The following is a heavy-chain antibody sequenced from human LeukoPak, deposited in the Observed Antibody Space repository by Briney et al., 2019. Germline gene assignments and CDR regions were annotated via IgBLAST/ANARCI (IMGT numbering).Heavy chain of an antibody. J-gene: IGHJ4*02. D-gene: IGHD3-22*01. CDR1: GFTFSSYG. CDR3: AKSIVVGTIFDY. CDR2: ISYDGSNK. V-gene: IGHV3-30*18. Sequence: GGSLRLSCAASGFTFSSYGMHWVRQAPGKGLEWVAVISYDGSNKYYADSVKGRFTISRDNSKNTLYLQMNSLRAEDTAVYYCAKSIVVGTIFDYWGQGTLVTVSS.